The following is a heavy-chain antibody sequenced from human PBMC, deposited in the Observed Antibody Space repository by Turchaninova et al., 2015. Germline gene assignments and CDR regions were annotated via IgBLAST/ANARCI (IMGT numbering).Heavy chain of an antibody. V-gene: IGHV3-23*04. J-gene: IGHJ4*02. D-gene: IGHD3-22*01. CDR3: AKDPEVVTAWCY. CDR1: GFTFSSYA. CDR2: FKGSGGST. Sequence: EVQQVESGGGLVQPGGYLRLYCEDSGFTFSSYAMGLGRQGSGEGVAWVADFKGSGGSTDYADSVKGRFTISRDNSKNTLDLQMNSLRAEDTAVYYCAKDPEVVTAWCYWGQGTLVTVSS.